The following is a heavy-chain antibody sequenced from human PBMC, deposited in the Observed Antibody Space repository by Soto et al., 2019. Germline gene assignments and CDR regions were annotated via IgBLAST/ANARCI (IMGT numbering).Heavy chain of an antibody. CDR2: IWYDGSNK. CDR3: ARFNYGENAAGCFDY. J-gene: IGHJ4*02. Sequence: GGSLRLSCAASGFTFSSYGMHWVRQAPGKGLEWVAVIWYDGSNKYYADSVRGRFTISRDNSKNTLYLQMNSLRAEDTAVYYCARFNYGENAAGCFDYWGQGTLVTVSS. CDR1: GFTFSSYG. V-gene: IGHV3-33*01. D-gene: IGHD4-17*01.